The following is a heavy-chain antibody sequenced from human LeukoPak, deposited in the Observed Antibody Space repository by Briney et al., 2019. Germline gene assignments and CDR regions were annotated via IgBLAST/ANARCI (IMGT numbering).Heavy chain of an antibody. D-gene: IGHD6-19*01. CDR1: GFTFSNYA. CDR2: ITSGGST. Sequence: GGSLRLSCAASGFTFSNYAMNWVRQAAGKGLEWVSVITSGGSTYYADSVKGRFTISRDNSKNTLYLQMNSLRAEDTAVYYCARTNRGIAVAGTGLRTGWFDPWGQGTLVTVSS. V-gene: IGHV3-23*01. J-gene: IGHJ5*02. CDR3: ARTNRGIAVAGTGLRTGWFDP.